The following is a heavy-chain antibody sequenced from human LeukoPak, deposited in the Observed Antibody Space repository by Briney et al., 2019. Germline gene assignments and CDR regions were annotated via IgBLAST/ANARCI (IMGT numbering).Heavy chain of an antibody. CDR1: GGSFSGYY. CDR3: ARDHSGIAVAGNYYYYMDV. V-gene: IGHV4-34*01. Sequence: SETLSLTCAVYGGSFSGYYWSWIRQPPGKGLEWIGEINHSGSTNYNPSLKSRVTISVDTSKNQFSLKLSSVTAADTAVYYCARDHSGIAVAGNYYYYMDVWGKGTTVTVSS. CDR2: INHSGST. D-gene: IGHD6-19*01. J-gene: IGHJ6*03.